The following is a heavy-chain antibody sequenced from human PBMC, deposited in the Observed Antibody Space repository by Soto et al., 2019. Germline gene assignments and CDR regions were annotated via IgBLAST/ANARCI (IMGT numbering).Heavy chain of an antibody. CDR1: GFTFSSYA. V-gene: IGHV3-23*01. Sequence: EVQLLESGGGLVQPGGSLRLSCAASGFTFSSYAMSWVRQAPGKGLEWVSAISGSGGSTYYADSVKGRFTISRDNSKNPLYLQMNSLRAEDTAVYYCASKPGSRRGLSNYYFDYWGQGTLVTVSS. CDR2: ISGSGGST. J-gene: IGHJ4*02. CDR3: ASKPGSRRGLSNYYFDY.